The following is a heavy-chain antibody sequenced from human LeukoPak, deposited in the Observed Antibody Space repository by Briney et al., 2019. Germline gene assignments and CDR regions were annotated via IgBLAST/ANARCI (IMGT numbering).Heavy chain of an antibody. D-gene: IGHD4-17*01. J-gene: IGHJ5*02. CDR1: GYTFTSYG. CDR3: ARRAPTPGWFDP. V-gene: IGHV1-2*02. Sequence: GASVKVSCKASGYTFTSYGISWVRQAPGQGLEWMGWINPNSGGTNYAQKFQGRVTMTRDTSISTAYMELSRLRSDDTAVYYCARRAPTPGWFDPWGQGTLVTVSS. CDR2: INPNSGGT.